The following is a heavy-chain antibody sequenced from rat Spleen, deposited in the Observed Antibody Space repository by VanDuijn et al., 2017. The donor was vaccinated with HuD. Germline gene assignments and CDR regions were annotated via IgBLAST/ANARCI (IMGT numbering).Heavy chain of an antibody. D-gene: IGHD1-2*01. CDR1: GFTFSDYY. CDR2: ITYEGTNT. CDR3: ARPDSSLYVMDA. Sequence: EVQLVESGGGLVQPGRSLKLSCAASGFTFSDYYMAWVRQAPKKGLEWVASITYEGTNTYYGDSVKGRFTISRDNAKSTLYLQMNSLRSEDTATYYCARPDSSLYVMDAWGQGASVIVSS. J-gene: IGHJ4*01. V-gene: IGHV5-22*01.